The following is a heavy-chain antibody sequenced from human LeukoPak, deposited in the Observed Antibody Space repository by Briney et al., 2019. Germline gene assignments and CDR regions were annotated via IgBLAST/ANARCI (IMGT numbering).Heavy chain of an antibody. CDR3: ARDYTY. D-gene: IGHD3-16*01. CDR1: GYSFTNFG. V-gene: IGHV1-18*01. Sequence: ASVKVSCKASGYSFTNFGINWVRQAPGQGLEWMGRISPNSGNTNYAQNLQGRVTMTTDTSTSTAYMELRSLTSDDTAFYYCARDYTYWGQGTLVTVSS. CDR2: ISPNSGNT. J-gene: IGHJ4*02.